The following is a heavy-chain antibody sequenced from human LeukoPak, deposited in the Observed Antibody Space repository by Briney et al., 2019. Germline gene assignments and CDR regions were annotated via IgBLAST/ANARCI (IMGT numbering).Heavy chain of an antibody. V-gene: IGHV3-21*04. CDR2: ISGSNSYI. D-gene: IGHD5-18*01. Sequence: GGSLRLSCAASGFTFSSYSMNWVRQAPGKGLEWVSSISGSNSYIYYADSMKGRFTISRDNSKNTLYLQMNSLRAEDTAVYYCEATAMVTVVYWGQGTLVTVSS. CDR1: GFTFSSYS. CDR3: EATAMVTVVY. J-gene: IGHJ4*02.